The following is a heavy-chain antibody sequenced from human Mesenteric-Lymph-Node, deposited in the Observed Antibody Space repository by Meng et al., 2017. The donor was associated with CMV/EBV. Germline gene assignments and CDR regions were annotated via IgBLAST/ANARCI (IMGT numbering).Heavy chain of an antibody. Sequence: SGFTVRTNAMSSVRQAPGKGLEWVSAITDTGDYTYYADSVKGRFTISRDNSKSTLYLQMNSLRAEDTAVYYCARGWESYGSSRLDYWGQGTLVTVSS. D-gene: IGHD1-26*01. CDR3: ARGWESYGSSRLDY. J-gene: IGHJ4*02. CDR2: ITDTGDYT. CDR1: GFTVRTNA. V-gene: IGHV3-23*01.